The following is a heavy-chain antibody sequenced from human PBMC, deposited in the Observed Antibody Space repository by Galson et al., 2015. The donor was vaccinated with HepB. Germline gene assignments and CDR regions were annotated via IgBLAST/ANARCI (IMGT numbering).Heavy chain of an antibody. J-gene: IGHJ4*02. V-gene: IGHV3-49*04. D-gene: IGHD6-13*01. CDR2: IRSKAYGGTT. CDR3: TRDFSTGAAADDY. Sequence: SLRLSCAASGFTFGDYAMSWVRQAPGKGLEWVGFIRSKAYGGTTEYAASVKGRFTISRDDSKSIAYLQMNSLKTEDTAVYYCTRDFSTGAAADDYWGQGTLVTVSS. CDR1: GFTFGDYA.